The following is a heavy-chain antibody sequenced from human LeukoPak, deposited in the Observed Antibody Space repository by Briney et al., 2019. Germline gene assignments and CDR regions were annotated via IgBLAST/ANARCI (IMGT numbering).Heavy chain of an antibody. J-gene: IGHJ4*02. CDR3: AKWGDYDVLTGYYDPDY. V-gene: IGHV3-23*01. CDR1: GFTFSNYA. CDR2: ITGSGGGT. D-gene: IGHD3-9*01. Sequence: PGGSLRLSCAASGFTFSNYAMSWVRQAPGKGLEWVSAITGSGGGTYYVDSVKGRFTISRDNSKNTLYLQMNSLRAEDTAVYYCAKWGDYDVLTGYYDPDYWGQGTLVTVSS.